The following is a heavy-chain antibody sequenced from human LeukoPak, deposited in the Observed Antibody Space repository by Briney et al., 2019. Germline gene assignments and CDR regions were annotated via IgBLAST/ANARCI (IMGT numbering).Heavy chain of an antibody. CDR1: GFTFSSYA. Sequence: PGGSLRLSCAASGFTFSSYAMSWVRQAPGNGLEWVSAISGSGGSTYYADSVKGRFTISRDNSKNTLYLQMNSLRAEDTAVYYCARDGSSWSNWLDPWGQGTLVTVSS. D-gene: IGHD6-13*01. CDR3: ARDGSSWSNWLDP. V-gene: IGHV3-23*01. J-gene: IGHJ5*02. CDR2: ISGSGGST.